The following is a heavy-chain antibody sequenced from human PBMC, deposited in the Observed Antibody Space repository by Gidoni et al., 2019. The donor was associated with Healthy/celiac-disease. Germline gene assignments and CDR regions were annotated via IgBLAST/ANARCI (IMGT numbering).Heavy chain of an antibody. CDR1: GGSFSGYY. CDR3: TIYPGSSPPVGY. D-gene: IGHD6-6*01. CDR2: INHSGST. V-gene: IGHV4-34*01. Sequence: QVQLQQWGAGLLKPSETLSLTCAVYGGSFSGYYWSWIRQPPGKGLEWIGEINHSGSTNYNPSLKSRVTISVDTSKNQFSLKLSSVTAADTAVYYCTIYPGSSPPVGYWGQGTLVTVSS. J-gene: IGHJ4*02.